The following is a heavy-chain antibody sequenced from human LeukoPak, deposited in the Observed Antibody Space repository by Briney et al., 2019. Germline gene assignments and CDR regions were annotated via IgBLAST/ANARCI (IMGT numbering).Heavy chain of an antibody. V-gene: IGHV4-34*01. CDR1: GGSFSGYY. J-gene: IGHJ4*02. CDR2: INHSGST. Sequence: PSETLSLTCAVYGGSFSGYYWSWIRQPPGKGLEWIGEINHSGSTNYNPSLKSRVTISVDTSKNQFSLKLSSVTAADTAVYYCARRASGSYYFDYWGQGTLVTVSS. D-gene: IGHD1-26*01. CDR3: ARRASGSYYFDY.